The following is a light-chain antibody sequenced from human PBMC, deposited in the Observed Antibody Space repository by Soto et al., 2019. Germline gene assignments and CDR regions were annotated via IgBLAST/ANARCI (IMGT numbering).Light chain of an antibody. Sequence: DIVMTQSPAPLSVSPGERATLSCTSSQSVSSKLAWYQHKPGQAPRLLIYGASTRATGIPARFSGSGSGTEFTLTISSLQSEDFAVYYCQQRANWPPITFGQGTRLEI. CDR1: QSVSSK. CDR2: GAS. V-gene: IGKV3-15*01. CDR3: QQRANWPPIT. J-gene: IGKJ5*01.